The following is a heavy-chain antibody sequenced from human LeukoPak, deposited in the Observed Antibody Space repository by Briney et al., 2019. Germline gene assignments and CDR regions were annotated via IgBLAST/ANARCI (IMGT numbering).Heavy chain of an antibody. CDR3: ARLGSNWDPLDY. CDR2: INADNCGA. J-gene: IGHJ4*02. D-gene: IGHD6-13*01. CDR1: GYTFTGYY. V-gene: IGHV1-2*02. Sequence: ASVKVSCKASGYTFTGYYMHWVRHAPGQGPKSMGWINADNCGAYYAQKFQGRVTMTRDTSISTAYMDLSRLRSDDTAVYYCARLGSNWDPLDYWGQGTLVTVSS.